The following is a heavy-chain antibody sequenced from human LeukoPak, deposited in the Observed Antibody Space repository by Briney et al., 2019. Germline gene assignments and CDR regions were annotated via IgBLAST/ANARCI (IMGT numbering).Heavy chain of an antibody. D-gene: IGHD5-24*01. V-gene: IGHV3-43*02. Sequence: GGSLRLSCAASGLTIDEYAMFWVRQAPGKGLEWVSLISGDAVSAYYADSVKGRFTISRDNSKNSLYLQMNSLRTEDTALYYCASRWLQFDYWSQGILVTVSS. CDR3: ASRWLQFDY. CDR2: ISGDAVSA. J-gene: IGHJ4*02. CDR1: GLTIDEYA.